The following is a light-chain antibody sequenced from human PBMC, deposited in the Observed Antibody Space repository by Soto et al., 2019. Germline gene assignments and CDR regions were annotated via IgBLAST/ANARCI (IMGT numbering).Light chain of an antibody. J-gene: IGKJ1*01. CDR3: QQYGSSRWT. Sequence: EIVMTQSPVTLSASPGESATRSCRASQSVSSNLAWYQQKPGQAPRLLIYGASSRATGIPDRFSGSGSGTDFTLTISRLEPEDFAVYYCQQYGSSRWTFGQGTKVDIK. CDR1: QSVSSN. CDR2: GAS. V-gene: IGKV3-20*01.